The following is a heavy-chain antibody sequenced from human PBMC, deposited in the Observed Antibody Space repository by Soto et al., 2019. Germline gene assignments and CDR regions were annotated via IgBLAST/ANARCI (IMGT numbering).Heavy chain of an antibody. CDR3: TTMNLGPKVVSRRYWLFDL. J-gene: IGHJ2*01. CDR1: WFSLSVSA. CDR2: IRNRGNNYAT. D-gene: IGHD2-15*01. V-gene: IGHV3-73*01. Sequence: VGSLRLSCGVSWFSLSVSAMHWVRQAPGKGLEWVGRIRNRGNNYATTYAASVKGRFTISRGDPKNMAFLHLTTLKAEDTAIYYCTTMNLGPKVVSRRYWLFDLWGRGALVTVSS.